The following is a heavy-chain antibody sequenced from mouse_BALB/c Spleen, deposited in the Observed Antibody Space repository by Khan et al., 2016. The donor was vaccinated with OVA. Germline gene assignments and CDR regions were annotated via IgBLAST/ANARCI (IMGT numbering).Heavy chain of an antibody. CDR3: ARDAGRY. V-gene: IGHV1-18*01. CDR2: INPKNGGT. Sequence: MQLEESGPELVKPGASVKISCKTSGYTFPEYTVHWVKQSLGKSLDWIGVINPKNGGTAYNQKFKGKATLTVDKSSRTAYMESRSLTSEDSAVYYGARDAGRYWGQGTSVTVAS. J-gene: IGHJ4*01. CDR1: GYTFPEYT.